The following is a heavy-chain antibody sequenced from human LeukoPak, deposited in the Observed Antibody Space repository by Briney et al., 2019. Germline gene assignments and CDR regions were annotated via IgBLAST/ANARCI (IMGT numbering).Heavy chain of an antibody. CDR2: IYSGGST. V-gene: IGHV3-66*01. D-gene: IGHD2-21*02. CDR1: GFTVSSNY. J-gene: IGHJ3*02. CDR3: AKDFPDSDAFDI. Sequence: GGSLRLSCAASGFTVSSNYMSWVRQAPGKGLEWVSVIYSGGSTYYADSVKGRFTISGDNSKNTLYLQMNSLRAEDTAVYYCAKDFPDSDAFDIWGQGTMVTVSS.